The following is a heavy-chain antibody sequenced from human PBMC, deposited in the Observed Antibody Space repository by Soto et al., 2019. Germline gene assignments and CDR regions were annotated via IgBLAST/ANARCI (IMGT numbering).Heavy chain of an antibody. CDR3: ARGRLLVSCFYYYMDV. Sequence: QVPLLQSGAEVKKPGASVKVSCKASGYTFTNYGITWVRQAPGQGLEWMEWISAYNGNTHYTQTLQGRVTMTTDTSRSPASMELSGLRSDDTAVYYCARGRLLVSCFYYYMDVWGKGTTVTVSS. CDR2: ISAYNGNT. J-gene: IGHJ6*03. V-gene: IGHV1-18*01. D-gene: IGHD2-2*01. CDR1: GYTFTNYG.